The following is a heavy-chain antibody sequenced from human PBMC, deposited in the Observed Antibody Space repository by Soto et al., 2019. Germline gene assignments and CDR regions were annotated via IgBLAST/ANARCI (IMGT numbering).Heavy chain of an antibody. CDR1: GYTFTTYG. CDR3: ARQQWLYYYYGMDV. Sequence: QVQLVQSGAEVKKPGASVKVSCKASGYTFTTYGIIWVRQAPGQGLEWMGWISAYNGNTNYAQKIQGRVTMTTDTPTSTAYMELRSLRSDDTAVYYCARQQWLYYYYGMDVWGQGTTVTVSS. J-gene: IGHJ6*02. D-gene: IGHD6-19*01. V-gene: IGHV1-18*01. CDR2: ISAYNGNT.